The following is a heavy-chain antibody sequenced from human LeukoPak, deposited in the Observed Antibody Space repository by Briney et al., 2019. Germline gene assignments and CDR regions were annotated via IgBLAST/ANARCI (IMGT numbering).Heavy chain of an antibody. J-gene: IGHJ4*02. CDR3: ARDEGFHGSGSN. Sequence: GGSLRLSCAASGFTVSSNYMSWVRQAPGKGLEWVSLMYSGGSTFYADSGKGRFTISRDNSKHTLYLQMNSLRVEDTSVYYCARDEGFHGSGSNWGQGTLVTVSS. CDR2: MYSGGST. V-gene: IGHV3-66*01. CDR1: GFTVSSNY. D-gene: IGHD3-10*01.